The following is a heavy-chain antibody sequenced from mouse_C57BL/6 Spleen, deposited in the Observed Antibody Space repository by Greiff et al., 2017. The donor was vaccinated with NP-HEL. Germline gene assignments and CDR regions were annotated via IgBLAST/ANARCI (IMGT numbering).Heavy chain of an antibody. Sequence: DVQLQESGTVLARPGASVKMSCKTSGYTFTSYWMHWVKQRPGKGLEWIGAIYPGNSDTSYTQKFKGKAKLTAVTTASTAYMELSSRTNEDSAVYYCTRQGDSSGYAFDYWGQGTTLTVSS. CDR3: TRQGDSSGYAFDY. D-gene: IGHD3-2*02. CDR2: IYPGNSDT. CDR1: GYTFTSYW. V-gene: IGHV1-5*01. J-gene: IGHJ2*01.